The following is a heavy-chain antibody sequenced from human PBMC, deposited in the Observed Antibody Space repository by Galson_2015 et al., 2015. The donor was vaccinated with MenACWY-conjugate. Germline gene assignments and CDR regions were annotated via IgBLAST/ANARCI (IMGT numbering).Heavy chain of an antibody. J-gene: IGHJ6*02. CDR2: ICAGGISI. D-gene: IGHD6-19*01. CDR3: VRGSSGWRGMDI. CDR1: GFAFSNYC. Sequence: SLRLSCAASGFAFSNYCMHWVRQAPGKGLECVSRICAGGISIMYGDPVRGRFTISRDDAENTLYLQMDSLRADDTAVYFCVRGSSGWRGMDIWGQGTTVTVSS. V-gene: IGHV3-74*03.